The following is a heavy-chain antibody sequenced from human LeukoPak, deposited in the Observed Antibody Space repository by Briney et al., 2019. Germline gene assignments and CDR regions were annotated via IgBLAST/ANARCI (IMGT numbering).Heavy chain of an antibody. CDR2: ISADNGNT. Sequence: ASVKVSCKASGYTFTSYGISWVRQAPGQGLEWMGWISADNGNTKYTQNLQGRVTLTTDTSTSTVYMELTSLRSDDTAVYYCARTRGGKVVAATLFDYWGQGSLVTVSS. V-gene: IGHV1-18*01. D-gene: IGHD2-15*01. J-gene: IGHJ4*02. CDR1: GYTFTSYG. CDR3: ARTRGGKVVAATLFDY.